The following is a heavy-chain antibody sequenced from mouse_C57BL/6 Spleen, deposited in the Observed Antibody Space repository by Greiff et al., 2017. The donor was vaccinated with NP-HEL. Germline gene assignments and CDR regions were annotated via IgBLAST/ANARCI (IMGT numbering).Heavy chain of an antibody. J-gene: IGHJ2*01. D-gene: IGHD1-1*01. CDR1: GYTFTSYW. CDR2: IDPSDSYT. Sequence: VQLQQSGAELVRPGTSVKLSCKASGYTFTSYWMHWVKQRPGQGLEWIGVIDPSDSYTNYNQKFKGKATLTVDTSSSTAYMQLSSLTSEDSAVYYCASPRNYGSSYDYFDYWGQGTTLTVSA. V-gene: IGHV1-59*01. CDR3: ASPRNYGSSYDYFDY.